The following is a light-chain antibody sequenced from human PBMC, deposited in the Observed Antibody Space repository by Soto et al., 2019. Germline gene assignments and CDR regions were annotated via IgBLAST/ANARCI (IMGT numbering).Light chain of an antibody. CDR2: EVS. CDR3: NSHTSSNTRV. J-gene: IGLJ1*01. Sequence: QSVLTQPASVSGSPGQSITMSCTGTSSDVGGYNHVSWYQHHPGKAPKLMIYEVSNRPSGVSNRFSGSKSGNTASLTISGLQAEDEADYYCNSHTSSNTRVFGTGTKVT. CDR1: SSDVGGYNH. V-gene: IGLV2-14*01.